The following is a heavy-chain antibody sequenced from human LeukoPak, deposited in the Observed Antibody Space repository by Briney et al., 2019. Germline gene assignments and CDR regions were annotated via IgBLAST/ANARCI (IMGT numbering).Heavy chain of an antibody. V-gene: IGHV4-30-2*01. CDR2: IYHSGST. CDR1: GGSISSGGYS. D-gene: IGHD6-6*01. Sequence: PSQTLSLTCAVSGGSISSGGYSWSWIRQPPGKGLEWIGYIYHSGSTYYNPSLKSRVTISVDRSKNQFSLKLSSVTAADTAVYYCARGGGYSSSNWFDPWGQGTLVTVSS. CDR3: ARGGGYSSSNWFDP. J-gene: IGHJ5*02.